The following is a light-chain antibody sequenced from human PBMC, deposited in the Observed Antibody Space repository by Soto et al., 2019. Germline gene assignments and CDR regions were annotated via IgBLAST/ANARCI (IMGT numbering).Light chain of an antibody. V-gene: IGKV3-11*01. Sequence: EIVMPQSPATLSLSPGEIATLSFRASQSVSSYLAWYQQKPGQAPRLLIYDASNRATGIPARFSGSGSGTDFTLTISSLEPEDFAVYYCQQRTNWLTFGGGTKVDIK. CDR1: QSVSSY. CDR2: DAS. CDR3: QQRTNWLT. J-gene: IGKJ4*01.